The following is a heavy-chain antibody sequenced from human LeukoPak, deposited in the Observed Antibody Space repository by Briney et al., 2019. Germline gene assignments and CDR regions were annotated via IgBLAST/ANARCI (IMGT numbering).Heavy chain of an antibody. CDR2: IYYSEST. D-gene: IGHD1-26*01. V-gene: IGHV4-59*08. CDR3: ARQSGSYYVYFDY. CDR1: GGSLGRFY. Sequence: SVPLSLTCTLWGGSLGRFYGSWMRHPTGKGLVGIRYIYYSESTNYNPSLKSRVTISVDTSKNKFSLKLSSVTAAETAVYYCARQSGSYYVYFDYWGQGTLVTVSS. J-gene: IGHJ4*02.